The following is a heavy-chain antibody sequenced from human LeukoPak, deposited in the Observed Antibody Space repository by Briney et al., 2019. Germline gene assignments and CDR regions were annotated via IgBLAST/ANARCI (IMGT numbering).Heavy chain of an antibody. J-gene: IGHJ4*02. V-gene: IGHV3-48*02. Sequence: GGSLRLSCAASGFTFRSYSMNWVRQAPGKGLEWVSYISSSSSTIYYADSVKGRFTISRDNAKNSLYLQMNSLRDGDTAVYYCALLGAQETAYFDYWGQGTLVTVSS. CDR3: ALLGAQETAYFDY. D-gene: IGHD1-26*01. CDR2: ISSSSSTI. CDR1: GFTFRSYS.